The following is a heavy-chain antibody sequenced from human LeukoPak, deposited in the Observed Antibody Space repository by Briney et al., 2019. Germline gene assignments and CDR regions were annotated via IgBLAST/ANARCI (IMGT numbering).Heavy chain of an antibody. V-gene: IGHV4-39*01. CDR2: VYYSGST. D-gene: IGHD2-8*02. CDR3: ARDTGGYSSFDY. Sequence: PSETLSLTCTVSRGSMSSSSYYWGRLRQPPGKGLEWIATVYYSGSTYYNPSLRSRVTISVDTSKNQFSLKLSSVTAADTAVYYCARDTGGYSSFDYWGQGPLVTVSS. CDR1: RGSMSSSSYY. J-gene: IGHJ4*02.